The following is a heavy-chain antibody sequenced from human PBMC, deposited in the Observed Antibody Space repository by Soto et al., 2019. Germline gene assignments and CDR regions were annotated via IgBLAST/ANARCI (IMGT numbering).Heavy chain of an antibody. CDR2: TYYRSKWYN. Sequence: SQTLSLTCAISGDSVSSNSAAWNWIRQSPSRGLEWLGRTYYRSKWYNDYALSVKSRMTINPDTSRNQFSLQLTSVTPDDTAVYYCARDRAVSARFDSWGQGTLVTAPQ. D-gene: IGHD6-19*01. CDR3: ARDRAVSARFDS. V-gene: IGHV6-1*01. CDR1: GDSVSSNSAA. J-gene: IGHJ4*02.